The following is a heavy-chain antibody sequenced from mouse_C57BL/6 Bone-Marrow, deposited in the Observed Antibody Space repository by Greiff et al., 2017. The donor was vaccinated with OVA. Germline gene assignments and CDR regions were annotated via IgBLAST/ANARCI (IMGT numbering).Heavy chain of an antibody. Sequence: VKLMESGAELARPGASVKLSCKASGYTFTSYGISWVKQRTGQGLEWIGEIYPRSGNTYYNEKFKGKATLTADKSSSTAYMELRSLTSEDSAVYFCARGDGSRYFDYWGQGTTLTVSS. CDR2: IYPRSGNT. D-gene: IGHD1-1*01. V-gene: IGHV1-81*01. CDR1: GYTFTSYG. CDR3: ARGDGSRYFDY. J-gene: IGHJ2*01.